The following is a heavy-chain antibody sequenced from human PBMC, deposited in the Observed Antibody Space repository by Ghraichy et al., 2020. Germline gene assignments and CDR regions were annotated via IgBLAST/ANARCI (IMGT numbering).Heavy chain of an antibody. V-gene: IGHV4-4*02. J-gene: IGHJ4*02. CDR3: ARVSDHYGRSGYYFLDY. Sequence: ESLNISCAVSGDSISSGNWWSWVRQPPGEGLEWIGELYHSGSTNYNPSLKSRVTFSVDKSKNQFSLKLSSVTAADTAVYYCARVSDHYGRSGYYFLDYWGQGTLVTVSS. CDR1: GDSISSGNW. D-gene: IGHD3-22*01. CDR2: LYHSGST.